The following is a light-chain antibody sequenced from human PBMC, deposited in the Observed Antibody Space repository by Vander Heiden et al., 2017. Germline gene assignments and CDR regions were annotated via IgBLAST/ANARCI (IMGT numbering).Light chain of an antibody. CDR1: SGINVGTYR. CDR2: YKSDSDK. V-gene: IGLV5-45*03. Sequence: QAVPTQPSSLPASPGASASLTCTLRSGINVGTYRIYWYQQKPGSPPQYLLRYKSDSDKQQGSGVPSRFSGSKDASANAGILLISGLQSEDEADYYCMIWHSSAWVFGGGTKLTVL. J-gene: IGLJ3*02. CDR3: MIWHSSAWV.